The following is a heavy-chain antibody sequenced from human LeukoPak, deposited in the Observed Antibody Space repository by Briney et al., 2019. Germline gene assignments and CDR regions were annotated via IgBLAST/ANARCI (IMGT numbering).Heavy chain of an antibody. CDR2: IYYSGST. V-gene: IGHV4-30-4*08. CDR3: ARADRITMVRGPTSNYYYYYYMDV. J-gene: IGHJ6*03. D-gene: IGHD3-10*01. Sequence: SETLSLTCTVSGGSISSGDYYWSWIRQPPGKGLEWIGYIYYSGSTYYNPSLKSRVTISVDTSKNQFSLKLSSVTAADTAVYYCARADRITMVRGPTSNYYYYYYMDVWGKGTTVTVSS. CDR1: GGSISSGDYY.